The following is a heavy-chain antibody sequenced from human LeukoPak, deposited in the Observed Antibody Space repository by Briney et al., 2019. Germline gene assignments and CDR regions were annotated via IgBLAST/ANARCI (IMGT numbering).Heavy chain of an antibody. CDR1: GYTFTGYY. Sequence: ASVKVSCKASGYTFTGYYMHWVRQAPGQGLEWMGWINPNSGGTDYAQKFQGRVTMTRDTSISTAYMELGRLKSDDTAVYSCARGRSAVVPAAHGAFDIWGQGTMVTVSS. CDR2: INPNSGGT. J-gene: IGHJ3*02. V-gene: IGHV1-2*02. CDR3: ARGRSAVVPAAHGAFDI. D-gene: IGHD2-2*01.